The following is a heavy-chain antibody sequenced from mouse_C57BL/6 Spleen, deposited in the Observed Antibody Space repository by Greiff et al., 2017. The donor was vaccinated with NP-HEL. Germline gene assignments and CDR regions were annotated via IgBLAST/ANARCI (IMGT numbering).Heavy chain of an antibody. J-gene: IGHJ4*01. CDR3: ARECITTVVPYYAMDY. D-gene: IGHD1-1*01. CDR1: GFTFSSYA. CDR2: ISDGGSYT. V-gene: IGHV5-4*01. Sequence: EVMLVESGGGLVKPGGSLKLSCAASGFTFSSYAMSWVRQTPEKRLEWVATISDGGSYTYYPDNVKGRFTISRDNAKNKLYLQMSHLKSEDTAMYYWARECITTVVPYYAMDYWGQGTSVTVSS.